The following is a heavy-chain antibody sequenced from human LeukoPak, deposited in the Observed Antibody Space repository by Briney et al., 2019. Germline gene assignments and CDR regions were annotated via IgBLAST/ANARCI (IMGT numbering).Heavy chain of an antibody. CDR3: ARDLLGYCSSTSCYGFDP. Sequence: GASVKVSCKASGYTFTSYGISWVRQAPGQGLEWMGWISAYNGNTNYAQKLQGRVTMATDTSTSTAYMELRSLRSDDTAVYYCARDLLGYCSSTSCYGFDPWGQGTLVTVSS. CDR2: ISAYNGNT. D-gene: IGHD2-2*01. J-gene: IGHJ5*02. V-gene: IGHV1-18*01. CDR1: GYTFTSYG.